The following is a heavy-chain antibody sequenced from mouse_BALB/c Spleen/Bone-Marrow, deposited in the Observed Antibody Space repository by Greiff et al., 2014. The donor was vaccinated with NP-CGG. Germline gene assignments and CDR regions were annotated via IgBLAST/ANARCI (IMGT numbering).Heavy chain of an antibody. CDR1: GFSLTSYG. CDR2: IWAGGRT. CDR3: ARADYYGSSSYYYAMDY. V-gene: IGHV2-9*02. D-gene: IGHD1-1*01. Sequence: QVQLQQSGPGLVAPSQSLSITCTVSGFSLTSYGVHWVRQPPGKGLEWLGVIWAGGRTNYNSAPMSRLSISKDNSKSQVFLKMNSLQTDDTAMYYCARADYYGSSSYYYAMDYWGQGTSVTVSS. J-gene: IGHJ4*01.